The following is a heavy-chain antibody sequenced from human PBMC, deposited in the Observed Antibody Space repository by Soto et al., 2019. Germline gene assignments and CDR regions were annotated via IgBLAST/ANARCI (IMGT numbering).Heavy chain of an antibody. J-gene: IGHJ4*02. V-gene: IGHV1-3*01. CDR2: INAGNGNT. D-gene: IGHD2-15*01. CDR3: ARDLGGWPDY. CDR1: GYTFTSYA. Sequence: ASVKVSCKASGYTFTSYAMHWVRQAPGQRLEWMGWINAGNGNTKCSQKFQDRVTITRDTSASTAYMEPSSLRSEDTAVYYCARDLGGWPDYWGQGTLVTVSS.